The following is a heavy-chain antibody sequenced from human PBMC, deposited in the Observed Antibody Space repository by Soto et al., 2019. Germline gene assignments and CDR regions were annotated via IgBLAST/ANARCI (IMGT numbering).Heavy chain of an antibody. CDR2: ISSDGSNK. CDR3: ARAEVDY. J-gene: IGHJ4*02. Sequence: PGGSLRLSCAASGFTFSNYGMHWVRQSPGKGLEWVTVISSDGSNKYYADAVKGRFTISRDNSKDTLYLQMNTLRAEDTAVYYCARAEVDYWGPGTLVTVSS. CDR1: GFTFSNYG. V-gene: IGHV3-30*03.